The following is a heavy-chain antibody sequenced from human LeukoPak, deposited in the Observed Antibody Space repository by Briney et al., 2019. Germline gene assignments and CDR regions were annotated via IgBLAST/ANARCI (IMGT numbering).Heavy chain of an antibody. CDR1: GFTFSDYY. J-gene: IGHJ6*03. D-gene: IGHD4-17*01. V-gene: IGHV3-11*04. Sequence: PGGSLRLSCAASGFTFSDYYMSWIRQAPGKGLEGVSYISSSGSTIYYADSVKGRFTISRDNAKNSLYLQMNSLRAEDTAVYYCARAYGDYSYYYYYYYMDVWGKGTTVTVSS. CDR3: ARAYGDYSYYYYYYYMDV. CDR2: ISSSGSTI.